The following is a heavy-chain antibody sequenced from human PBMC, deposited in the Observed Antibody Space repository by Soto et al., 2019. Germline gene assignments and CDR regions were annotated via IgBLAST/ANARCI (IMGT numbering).Heavy chain of an antibody. J-gene: IGHJ5*02. CDR2: ISNDGTNE. Sequence: LRLSCAASGFTFSGYGMHWVRQAPGKGLEWVAAISNDGTNEYYVDSVKGRFTISRNNPQNTLSLQLNSLRSEDTGVYYCAKDFEGGSYDHWGQGTLVTVSS. CDR1: GFTFSGYG. V-gene: IGHV3-30*18. CDR3: AKDFEGGSYDH. D-gene: IGHD3-10*01.